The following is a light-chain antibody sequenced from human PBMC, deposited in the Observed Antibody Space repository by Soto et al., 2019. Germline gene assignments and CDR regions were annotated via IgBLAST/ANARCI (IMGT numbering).Light chain of an antibody. CDR3: QQYTNWPLMYT. CDR2: GAS. Sequence: EIVMTQSPATLSVSPGERATLSCRASQSVNNNLARYQQKPGQAPRLLIYGASTRATGIPARFSGSGSGTEFTLTITSLQSEDFAVYYCQQYTNWPLMYTFGQGTKLEIK. V-gene: IGKV3-15*01. J-gene: IGKJ2*01. CDR1: QSVNNN.